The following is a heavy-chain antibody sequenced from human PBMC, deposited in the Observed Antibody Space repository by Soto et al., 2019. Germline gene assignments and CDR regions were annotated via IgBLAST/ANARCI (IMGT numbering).Heavy chain of an antibody. CDR1: GFSFNSYT. Sequence: PGGSVRLSCASSGFSFNSYTMNWLRQAPGKGLEWVSSISSSGSFTDYADSVRGRFTISRDNAKNSLYLQMTSLSAEDTAVYYCSTSGSGWYGVDFDVWGQGTKVTVSS. CDR2: ISSSGSFT. D-gene: IGHD6-19*01. V-gene: IGHV3-21*01. CDR3: STSGSGWYGVDFDV. J-gene: IGHJ3*01.